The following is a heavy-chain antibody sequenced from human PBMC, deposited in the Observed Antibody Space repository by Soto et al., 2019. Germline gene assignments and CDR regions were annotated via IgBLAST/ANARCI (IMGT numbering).Heavy chain of an antibody. CDR2: IYSGGST. CDR1: GFTVSSNY. J-gene: IGHJ4*02. Sequence: EVQLVESGGGLVQPGGSLRLSCAASGFTVSSNYMSWVRQAPGKGLEWVSVIYSGGSTYYADSVKGRFTISRDNAKNKLYLQMNCLRAEDTAVYYCAREVMVRGDNDYWGQGTLVTVSS. CDR3: AREVMVRGDNDY. V-gene: IGHV3-66*01. D-gene: IGHD3-10*01.